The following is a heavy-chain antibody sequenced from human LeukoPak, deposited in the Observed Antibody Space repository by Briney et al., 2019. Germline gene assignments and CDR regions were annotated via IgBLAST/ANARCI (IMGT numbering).Heavy chain of an antibody. Sequence: GGPLRLSCAASGFTFSSYGMHWVRQAPGRGLEWVAGISYDGSNKDYADSVKDRFTISRDNSKNTLYLQMNSLRAEDTAVYYCARDRGAGGTYYLDYWGQGTLVTVSS. D-gene: IGHD6-13*01. CDR3: ARDRGAGGTYYLDY. CDR1: GFTFSSYG. V-gene: IGHV3-30-3*01. CDR2: ISYDGSNK. J-gene: IGHJ4*02.